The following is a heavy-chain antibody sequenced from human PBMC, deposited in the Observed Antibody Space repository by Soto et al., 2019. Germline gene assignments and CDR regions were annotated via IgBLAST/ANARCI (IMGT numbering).Heavy chain of an antibody. CDR1: GGSFSHYY. CDR3: ARAGIGYPREAFDM. D-gene: IGHD2-15*01. J-gene: IGHJ3*02. Sequence: QVQLQQWGAGLLKPSETLSLTCSVFGGSFSHYYWNWIRQPPGKGLEWIGEINDSGRTKYNPALESRVTKPIDTSKPQSSLRPYSFTADFAAISYFARAGIGYPREAFDMGSQGTMVTVSS. V-gene: IGHV4-34*01. CDR2: INDSGRT.